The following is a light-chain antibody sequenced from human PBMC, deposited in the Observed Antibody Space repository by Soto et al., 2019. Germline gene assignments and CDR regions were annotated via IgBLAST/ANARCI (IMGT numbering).Light chain of an antibody. V-gene: IGKV3-20*01. J-gene: IGKJ2*01. CDR2: GAS. Sequence: EIVLTQSPGTLSLSPGERATLSCRASQSVSSTYLAWYQQRPGQAPRLLIYGASSRATSTPARFSGSGSGTDFTLIISRLEAEDFAACYCQHYGRSSPLYTFGQGTKLEI. CDR3: QHYGRSSPLYT. CDR1: QSVSSTY.